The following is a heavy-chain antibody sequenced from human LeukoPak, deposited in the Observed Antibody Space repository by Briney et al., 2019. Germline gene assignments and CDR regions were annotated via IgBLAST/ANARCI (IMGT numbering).Heavy chain of an antibody. V-gene: IGHV3-48*04. J-gene: IGHJ3*02. Sequence: GGSLRLSCAASGFTFRIYSMKWVRQAPGKGLEWLSYISSSGNSIYAADSVKGRFTISRDNSKNSLYLQMNSLRVDDTALYYCARGRRPASAGPRDNDAFDIWGQGTMVTVSS. CDR2: ISSSGNSI. CDR1: GFTFRIYS. D-gene: IGHD6-13*01. CDR3: ARGRRPASAGPRDNDAFDI.